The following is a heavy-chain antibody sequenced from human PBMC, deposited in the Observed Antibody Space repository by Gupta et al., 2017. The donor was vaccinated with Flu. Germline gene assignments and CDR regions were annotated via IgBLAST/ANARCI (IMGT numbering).Heavy chain of an antibody. CDR2: INQGGNER. CDR3: ARNRADATISGVPKHIDIDC. Sequence: WVRHAPGGGLEWVANINQGGNERYYVDYVKCRFTISRDSARNALYLQMCSLRVEDTGGYYCARNRADATISGVPKHIDIDCWGRGTLVTVSS. V-gene: IGHV3-7*01. J-gene: IGHJ4*02. D-gene: IGHD3-3*01.